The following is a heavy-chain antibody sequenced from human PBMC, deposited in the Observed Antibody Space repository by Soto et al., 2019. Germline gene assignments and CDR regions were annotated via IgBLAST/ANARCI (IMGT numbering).Heavy chain of an antibody. Sequence: QVQLQQWGAGLLKPSETLSLTCAVYGGSFSGYYWSWIRQPPGKGLEWIGEINHSGSTNYNPSLKSRVTISVDTSKNQFSLKLSSVTAADTAVYYCARGWVATGLDYWGQGTLVTVSS. CDR1: GGSFSGYY. CDR2: INHSGST. CDR3: ARGWVATGLDY. J-gene: IGHJ4*02. D-gene: IGHD5-12*01. V-gene: IGHV4-34*01.